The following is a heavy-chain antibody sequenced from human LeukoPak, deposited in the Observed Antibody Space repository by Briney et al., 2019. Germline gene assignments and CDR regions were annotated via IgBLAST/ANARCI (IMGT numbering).Heavy chain of an antibody. V-gene: IGHV3-23*01. Sequence: PGGSLRLSCAASGFTFSDYAMNWVRQAPGKGLEWVSGIRVGGEIYYADSVKGRFTISRDNSKNTLYLQMNSLRAEDTAVYYCAKEGLLWFGVSDYWGQGTLVTVSS. CDR1: GFTFSDYA. CDR2: IRVGGEI. J-gene: IGHJ4*02. CDR3: AKEGLLWFGVSDY. D-gene: IGHD3-10*01.